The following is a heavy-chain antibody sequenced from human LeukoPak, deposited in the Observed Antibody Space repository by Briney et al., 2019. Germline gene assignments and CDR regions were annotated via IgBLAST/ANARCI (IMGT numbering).Heavy chain of an antibody. V-gene: IGHV4-34*01. D-gene: IGHD3-10*01. CDR3: ARVVVRGTRHYSSIDP. CDR1: GGSFSGYD. J-gene: IGHJ5*02. CDR2: INHSGST. Sequence: PSETLSLTCAVYGGSFSGYDWSWIRQPPGKGREWIGEINHSGSTNYNPSLKSRVTISVDPSKNQFYLKLSSVTAADTVVYFCARVVVRGTRHYSSIDPWGQGTLVTVSS.